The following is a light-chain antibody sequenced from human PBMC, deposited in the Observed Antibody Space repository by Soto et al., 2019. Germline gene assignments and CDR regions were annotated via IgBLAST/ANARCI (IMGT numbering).Light chain of an antibody. J-gene: IGLJ1*01. Sequence: QSALTQPASESGSPGQSITISCSGTSTDIGGYNYVSWYHQHPGKAPKLIIYEVSNRPSGVPDRFSGSKSGSTASLTISGLQAEDEADYYCSSYSSSDTLPVFGTPTKVTVL. CDR2: EVS. CDR1: STDIGGYNY. V-gene: IGLV2-14*01. CDR3: SSYSSSDTLPV.